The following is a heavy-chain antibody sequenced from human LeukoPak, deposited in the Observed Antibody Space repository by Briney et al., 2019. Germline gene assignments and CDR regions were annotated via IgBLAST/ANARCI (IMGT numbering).Heavy chain of an antibody. V-gene: IGHV3-53*01. D-gene: IGHD7-27*01. Sequence: GEPLKISCKGSGYSFTSYWIGWVRQMPGKGLECVSVIYSGGNTHYADSVKGRFTISRDDSRNTLSLQMNSLRVEDTAVYYCARDLAWGAFDYWGQGILVAVSS. CDR1: GYSFTSYW. CDR2: IYSGGNT. CDR3: ARDLAWGAFDY. J-gene: IGHJ4*02.